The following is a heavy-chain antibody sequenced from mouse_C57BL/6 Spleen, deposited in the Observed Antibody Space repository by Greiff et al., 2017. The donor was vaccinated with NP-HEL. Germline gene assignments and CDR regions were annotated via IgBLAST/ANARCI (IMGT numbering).Heavy chain of an antibody. CDR3: ARNYYGSSYVDWYFDV. CDR1: GFSLTSYG. D-gene: IGHD1-1*01. J-gene: IGHJ1*03. Sequence: ESGPGLVAPSHCLSITCTVSGFSLTSYGVHWVRQPPGKGLEWLVVIWSDGSTTYNSALKSRLSISKDNSKSQVFLKMNSLQTDDTAMYYCARNYYGSSYVDWYFDVWGTGTTVTVSS. CDR2: IWSDGST. V-gene: IGHV2-6*02.